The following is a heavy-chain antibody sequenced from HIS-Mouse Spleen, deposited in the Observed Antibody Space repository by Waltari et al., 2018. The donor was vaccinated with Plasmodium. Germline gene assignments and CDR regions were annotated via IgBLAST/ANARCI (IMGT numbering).Heavy chain of an antibody. CDR3: ARDRRLAFDY. V-gene: IGHV3-30-3*01. Sequence: QVQLVESGGGVVQPGRSLRLSCAASGFTFNSYAMHWVRQAPGKGREWGAVISYDGSNKYYADSVKGRFTISRDNSKNTLYLQMNSLRAEDTAVYYCARDRRLAFDYWGQGTLVTVSS. CDR2: ISYDGSNK. CDR1: GFTFNSYA. D-gene: IGHD2-15*01. J-gene: IGHJ4*02.